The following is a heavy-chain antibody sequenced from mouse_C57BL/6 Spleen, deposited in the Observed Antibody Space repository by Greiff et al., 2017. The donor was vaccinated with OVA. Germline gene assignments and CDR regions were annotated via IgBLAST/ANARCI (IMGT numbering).Heavy chain of an antibody. J-gene: IGHJ2*01. D-gene: IGHD1-1*01. Sequence: EVQLVESGGGLVKPGGSLKLSCAASGFTFSDYGMHWVRQAPEKGLEWVAYISSGSSTIYYADTVKGRFTISRDNAKNTLFLEMTSLRSEDTAMYYCAREDYCGRSYFDYWGQGTTLTVSS. CDR2: ISSGSSTI. CDR3: AREDYCGRSYFDY. CDR1: GFTFSDYG. V-gene: IGHV5-17*01.